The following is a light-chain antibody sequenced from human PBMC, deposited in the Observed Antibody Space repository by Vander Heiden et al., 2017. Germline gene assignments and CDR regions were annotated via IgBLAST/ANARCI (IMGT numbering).Light chain of an antibody. CDR3: QVWDSSSDHYV. V-gene: IGLV3-21*02. J-gene: IGLJ1*01. CDR1: TIGSKS. Sequence: SSVLTQPPSVSVAPGPTARITCGGNTIGSKSVHWYQQKPGQAPVLVVYDDSDRPAGIPERCSGSNSGNTATLTISRVEAGDEADYYCQVWDSSSDHYVFGTGTKVTVL. CDR2: DDS.